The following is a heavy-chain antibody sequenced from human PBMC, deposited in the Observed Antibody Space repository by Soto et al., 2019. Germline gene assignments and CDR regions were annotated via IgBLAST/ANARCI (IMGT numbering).Heavy chain of an antibody. V-gene: IGHV3-7*01. CDR1: GFTFSRYW. J-gene: IGHJ4*02. CDR2: INQAGSEK. D-gene: IGHD1-26*01. Sequence: EVQLVESGGGLVQPGGSLRLSCAASGFTFSRYWMSWVRQAPGKGLEWVANINQAGSEKYYVDSVKGRFTISRDNAKNSLYLQMNSLRVEDTAVYYCAGDVSGRATKYYFDNWGQGNLVTVSS. CDR3: AGDVSGRATKYYFDN.